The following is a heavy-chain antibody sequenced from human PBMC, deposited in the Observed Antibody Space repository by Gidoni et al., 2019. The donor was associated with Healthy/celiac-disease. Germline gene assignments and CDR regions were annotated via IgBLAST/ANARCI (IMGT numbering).Heavy chain of an antibody. V-gene: IGHV3-49*03. CDR1: GFTFGDYA. J-gene: IGHJ4*02. CDR2: IRSKAYGGTT. CDR3: TRGYDYIWGSYPNVDY. Sequence: TASGFTFGDYAMSWFRQAPGKGLEWVGFIRSKAYGGTTEYAASVKGRFTISRDDSKSIAYLQMNSLKTEDTAVYYCTRGYDYIWGSYPNVDYWGQGTLVTVSS. D-gene: IGHD3-16*02.